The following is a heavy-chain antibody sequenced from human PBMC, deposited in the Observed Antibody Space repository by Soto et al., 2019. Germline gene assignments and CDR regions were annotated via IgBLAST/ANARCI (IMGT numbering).Heavy chain of an antibody. J-gene: IGHJ6*02. CDR1: GFTFSDYA. CDR3: AAPRDEYGSGVSWFTYGMDI. CDR2: LDGAGGST. D-gene: IGHD3-10*01. V-gene: IGHV3-23*01. Sequence: PWGSLRLSCLASGFTFSDYAMTWVRHVPGRGLEWVASLDGAGGSTYADSVRGRFTISRDNSQNTLFLQMKRLTVDDTAIYYCAAPRDEYGSGVSWFTYGMDIWGQGTTVTVSS.